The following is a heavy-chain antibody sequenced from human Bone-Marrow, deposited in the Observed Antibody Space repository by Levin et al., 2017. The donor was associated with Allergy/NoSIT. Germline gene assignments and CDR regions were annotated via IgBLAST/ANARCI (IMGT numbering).Heavy chain of an antibody. Sequence: LSLTCVASGFTFNNYAMSWVRQAPGKGLEWVSAIGGGGTDTFYADSVKGRFTISRDNSKNTLYLQVNSLSAADTAIYYLLKDTPGSLLGRAADFWGQGSLVTVSS. CDR2: IGGGGTDT. CDR1: GFTFNNYA. J-gene: IGHJ4*02. CDR3: LKDTPGSLLGRAADF. D-gene: IGHD3-10*01. V-gene: IGHV3-23*01.